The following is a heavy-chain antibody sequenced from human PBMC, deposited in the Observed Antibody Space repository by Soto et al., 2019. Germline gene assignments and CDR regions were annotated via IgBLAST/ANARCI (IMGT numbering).Heavy chain of an antibody. V-gene: IGHV4-31*03. CDR3: ARGWDIEYSSSVDYYGMDV. D-gene: IGHD6-6*01. CDR1: GGSISSGGYY. J-gene: IGHJ6*02. CDR2: IYYSGST. Sequence: SETLSLTCTVSGGSISSGGYYWSWIRQHPWKGLEWIGYIYYSGSTYYNPSLKSRVTISVDTSKNQFSLKLSSVTAADTAVYYCARGWDIEYSSSVDYYGMDVWGQGTTVTVSS.